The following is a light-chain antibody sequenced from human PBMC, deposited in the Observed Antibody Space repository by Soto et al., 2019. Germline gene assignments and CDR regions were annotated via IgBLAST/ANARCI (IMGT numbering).Light chain of an antibody. J-gene: IGKJ1*01. Sequence: DIQMTQSPSTLSASVGDRVTITCRASQNINRYVSWFQQKPGKAPNLLIYTASSLQSGVPSRFSGSGSGTEFTLTISSLQPDDFATYYCQQYNSYRTFGQGTKVDIK. CDR3: QQYNSYRT. CDR2: TAS. CDR1: QNINRY. V-gene: IGKV1-5*01.